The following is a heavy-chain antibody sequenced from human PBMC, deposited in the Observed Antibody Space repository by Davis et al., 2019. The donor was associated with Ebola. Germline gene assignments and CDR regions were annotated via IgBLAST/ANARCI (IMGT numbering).Heavy chain of an antibody. CDR3: ARDLSYFSLEV. J-gene: IGHJ6*02. CDR2: IWAKGITR. V-gene: IGHV3-33*01. CDR1: GSTVSTHG. Sequence: PGGSLRPSCPAPGSTVSTHGMHWVRQAPGKGLEWVAGIWAKGITRNYIDSGKGRFTISRDISKNIVYLEMNSLRADDTAMYYCARDLSYFSLEVCGQGTTVSVSS. D-gene: IGHD2/OR15-2a*01.